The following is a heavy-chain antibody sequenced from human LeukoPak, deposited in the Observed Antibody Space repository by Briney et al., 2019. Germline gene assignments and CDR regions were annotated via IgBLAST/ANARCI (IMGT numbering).Heavy chain of an antibody. CDR2: IYYSGST. CDR1: GGSISSYY. V-gene: IGHV4-59*01. Sequence: SETLSLTCTVSGGSISSYYWSWIRQPPGKGLEWIGYIYYSGSTNYNPSLKSRVTISVDTPKNQFSLKLSSVTAADTAVYYCARSDYGGNLDYWGQGTLVTVSS. D-gene: IGHD4-23*01. CDR3: ARSDYGGNLDY. J-gene: IGHJ4*02.